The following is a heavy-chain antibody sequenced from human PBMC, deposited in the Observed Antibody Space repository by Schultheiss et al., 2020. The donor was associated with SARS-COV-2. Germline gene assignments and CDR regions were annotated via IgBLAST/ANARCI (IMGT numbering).Heavy chain of an antibody. CDR1: GGSISSGDYY. Sequence: SETLSLTCTVSGGSISSGDYYWSWIRQPPGKGLEWIGYIYYSGSTNYNPSLKSRVTISVDTSKNQFSLKLSSVTAADTAVYYCASATSSSWYGRYYYYGMDVWGQGTTVTVSS. CDR2: IYYSGST. V-gene: IGHV4-30-4*01. J-gene: IGHJ6*02. CDR3: ASATSSSWYGRYYYYGMDV. D-gene: IGHD6-13*01.